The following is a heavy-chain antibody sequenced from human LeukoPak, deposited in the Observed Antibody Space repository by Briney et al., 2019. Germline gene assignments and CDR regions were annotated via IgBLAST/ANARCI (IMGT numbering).Heavy chain of an antibody. Sequence: SETLSLTCTVSGASIRSYYWSWIRQAPGKGLEWVGFISYSGYTSYSPTLKSRVAISVDTSKSQFSLRLTSMTVADTAIYYCARGRNDNGGMFFDSWAQGTLVTVSS. V-gene: IGHV4-59*01. CDR2: ISYSGYT. CDR3: ARGRNDNGGMFFDS. CDR1: GASIRSYY. J-gene: IGHJ4*02. D-gene: IGHD4-23*01.